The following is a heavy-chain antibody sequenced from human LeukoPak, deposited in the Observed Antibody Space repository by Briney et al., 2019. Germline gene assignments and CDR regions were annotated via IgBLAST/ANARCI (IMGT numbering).Heavy chain of an antibody. Sequence: SETLSLTCAVYGGSFSGYYWSWIRQPPGKGLESIGEINHSGSTNYNPSLKSRVTISVDKSKNQFSLKLSSVTAADTAVYYCAREAMKHYDILTGYYKVNWFDPWGQGTLVTVSS. CDR1: GGSFSGYY. D-gene: IGHD3-9*01. J-gene: IGHJ5*02. V-gene: IGHV4-34*01. CDR3: AREAMKHYDILTGYYKVNWFDP. CDR2: INHSGST.